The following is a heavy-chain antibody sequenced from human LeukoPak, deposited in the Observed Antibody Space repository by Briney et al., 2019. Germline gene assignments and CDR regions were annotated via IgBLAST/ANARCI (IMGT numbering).Heavy chain of an antibody. V-gene: IGHV1-2*02. CDR2: INPNSGGT. CDR1: GYIITGYY. CDR3: ARGGGYGTKKESAAFDI. J-gene: IGHJ3*02. D-gene: IGHD5-12*01. Sequence: ASVKVSCKASGYIITGYYMHWVRQAPGQGLEWKGWINPNSGGTNYAQKFQGRVTMTRDTSISTAYMELSSLRSEDTAVYYCARGGGYGTKKESAAFDIWGQGTMVTVSS.